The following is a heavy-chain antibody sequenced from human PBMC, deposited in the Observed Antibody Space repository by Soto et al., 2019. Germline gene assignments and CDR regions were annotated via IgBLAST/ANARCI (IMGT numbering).Heavy chain of an antibody. CDR1: GDTFTSSG. J-gene: IGHJ6*02. CDR2: ISAYNGNT. V-gene: IGHV1-18*01. Sequence: ASVKVSCEACGDTFTSSGISWVRQAPEQGLEWMGWISAYNGNTNYAQKLQGRVTMTTDTSTSTAYMELRSLRSDDTAVYYCARWSGGSGVYYHYSGMAVWRQRTTVTVS. D-gene: IGHD6-25*01. CDR3: ARWSGGSGVYYHYSGMAV.